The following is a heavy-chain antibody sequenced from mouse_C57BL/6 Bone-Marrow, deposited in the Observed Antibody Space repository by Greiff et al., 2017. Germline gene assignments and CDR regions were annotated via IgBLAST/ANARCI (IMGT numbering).Heavy chain of an antibody. CDR3: ARNYGSSHWYFDV. CDR2: IYPRSGNT. J-gene: IGHJ1*03. D-gene: IGHD1-1*01. Sequence: VQRVESGAELARPGASVKLSCKASGYTFTSYGISWVKQRTGQGLEWIGEIYPRSGNTYYNEKFKGKATLTADKSSSTAYMELRSLTSEDSAVYFCARNYGSSHWYFDVWGTGTTVTVSS. CDR1: GYTFTSYG. V-gene: IGHV1-81*01.